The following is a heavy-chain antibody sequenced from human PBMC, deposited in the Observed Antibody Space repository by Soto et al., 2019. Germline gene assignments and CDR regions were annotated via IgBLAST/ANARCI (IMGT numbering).Heavy chain of an antibody. D-gene: IGHD3-16*01. CDR1: GFTFSSYG. V-gene: IGHV3-30*18. CDR3: AKMTSFTGGNDY. J-gene: IGHJ4*02. Sequence: QVQLVESGGGVVQPGRSLRLSCAASGFTFSSYGMHWVRQAPGKGLEWVAVISYDGSNKYYADSVKGRFTIFRDNSKNTLYLQMNSLRAEDTAVYYCAKMTSFTGGNDYWGQGTLVTVSS. CDR2: ISYDGSNK.